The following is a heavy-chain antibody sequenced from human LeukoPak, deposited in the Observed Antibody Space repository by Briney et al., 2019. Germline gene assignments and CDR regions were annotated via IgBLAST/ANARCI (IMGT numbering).Heavy chain of an antibody. CDR1: GYTFTSYG. Sequence: ASVKVSCKASGYTFTSYGISWVRQAPGQGLEWMGWISAYNGNTNYAQKLQGRVTMTTDTSTSTDYMELRSLRSDDTAVYYCARDRTIAVAGVDYWGQGTLDTVSS. CDR2: ISAYNGNT. J-gene: IGHJ4*02. CDR3: ARDRTIAVAGVDY. V-gene: IGHV1-18*01. D-gene: IGHD6-19*01.